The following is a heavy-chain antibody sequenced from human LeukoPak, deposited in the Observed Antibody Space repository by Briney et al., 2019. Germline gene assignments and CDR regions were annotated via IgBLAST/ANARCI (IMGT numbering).Heavy chain of an antibody. Sequence: ASVKVFCEASRYTFTSYYMLWVRHAPGQGLEWMRIINPSGGSTSYAQKFQGRVTMTRDTSTSTVYMELSSLRSEDTAVYYCAREAEAAAKYYFDYWGQGTLVTVSS. J-gene: IGHJ4*02. CDR1: RYTFTSYY. CDR2: INPSGGST. D-gene: IGHD6-13*01. V-gene: IGHV1-46*01. CDR3: AREAEAAAKYYFDY.